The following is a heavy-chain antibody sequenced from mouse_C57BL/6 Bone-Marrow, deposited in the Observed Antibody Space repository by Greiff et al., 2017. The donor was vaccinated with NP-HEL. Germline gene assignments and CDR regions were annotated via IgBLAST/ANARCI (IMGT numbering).Heavy chain of an antibody. CDR3: ASGYDLYAMDY. J-gene: IGHJ4*01. D-gene: IGHD2-2*01. V-gene: IGHV1-64*01. Sequence: QVQLQQPGAELVKPGASVKLSCKASGYTFTSYWMHWVKQRPGQGLEWIGMIHPNSGSTNYNEKFKSKATLTVDKSSSTAYMHLSSLTSEDSAVYYCASGYDLYAMDYWGQGTSVTVSS. CDR1: GYTFTSYW. CDR2: IHPNSGST.